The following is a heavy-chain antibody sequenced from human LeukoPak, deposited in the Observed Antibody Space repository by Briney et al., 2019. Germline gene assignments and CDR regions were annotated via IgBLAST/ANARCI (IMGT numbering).Heavy chain of an antibody. CDR1: GFTFSDYY. J-gene: IGHJ4*02. CDR2: ISSSSSYT. D-gene: IGHD3-10*01. V-gene: IGHV3-11*06. Sequence: GGSLRLSCAASGFTFSDYYMSWIRQAPGKGLEWVSYISSSSSYTNYADSVKGRFTISRDNAKNSLYRQMNSLRAEDTAVYYCASGKLWFGELSSFDYWGQGTLVTVSS. CDR3: ASGKLWFGELSSFDY.